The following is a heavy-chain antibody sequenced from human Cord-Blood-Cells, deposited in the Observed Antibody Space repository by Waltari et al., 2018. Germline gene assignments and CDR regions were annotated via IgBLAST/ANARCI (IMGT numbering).Heavy chain of an antibody. CDR2: VNHRGGS. Sequence: QVQLQEPGPGRVKPPETLPLTCAVPGYSISSGYYWGWIRQPPGTGREWTGSVNHRGGSWFSQSRGGRVTLSVDTAKDRVCLGRGRVTAAGTAVWYCARPSGEQQLGWGYAFDRAGQGTMVSVSS. J-gene: IGHJ3*01. CDR1: GYSISSGYY. CDR3: ARPSGEQQLGWGYAFDR. V-gene: IGHV4-38-2*01. D-gene: IGHD6-13*01.